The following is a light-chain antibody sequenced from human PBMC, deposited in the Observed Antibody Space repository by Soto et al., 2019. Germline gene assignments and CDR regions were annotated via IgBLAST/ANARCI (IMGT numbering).Light chain of an antibody. CDR3: SSYTSSSTVV. CDR2: EVS. Sequence: QSALTQPASVSGSPGQSITISCTGTSSDVGGYNYVSWYQHHPGKAPKLMIYEVSNRPSGVSNRFSGSKSGNTASLTISGXXXXXXXXXXCSSYTSSSTVVFGGGTKLTVL. CDR1: SSDVGGYNY. V-gene: IGLV2-14*01. J-gene: IGLJ2*01.